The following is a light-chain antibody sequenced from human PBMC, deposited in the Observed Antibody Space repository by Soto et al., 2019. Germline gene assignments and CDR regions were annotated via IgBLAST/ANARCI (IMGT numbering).Light chain of an antibody. V-gene: IGLV2-14*01. CDR3: SSYTSSRVA. J-gene: IGLJ2*01. Sequence: QSALTQPASVSGSPGQSITISCTGTSSDVGGYNYVSWYQQHPGKAPKLMIYDVSNRPSGVSNRFSGSKSGNTASLTISGLQAEDEADYYCSSYTSSRVAFGGGTKVTVL. CDR2: DVS. CDR1: SSDVGGYNY.